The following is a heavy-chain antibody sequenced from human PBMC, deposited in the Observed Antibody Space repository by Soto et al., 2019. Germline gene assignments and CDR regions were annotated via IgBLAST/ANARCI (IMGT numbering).Heavy chain of an antibody. CDR1: GGSISSGGYY. CDR3: ARLRSSGSYIPSHYGMDV. D-gene: IGHD3-10*01. Sequence: QVQLQESGPGQVKPSQTLTLTCTVSGGSISSGGYYWSWIRQQPGKGLEWIGYIYYSGSTYYNPSLKSRVTISVDTSKNQFSLKLSSVTAADTAVYYCARLRSSGSYIPSHYGMDVWGQGTTVTVSS. J-gene: IGHJ6*02. CDR2: IYYSGST. V-gene: IGHV4-31*03.